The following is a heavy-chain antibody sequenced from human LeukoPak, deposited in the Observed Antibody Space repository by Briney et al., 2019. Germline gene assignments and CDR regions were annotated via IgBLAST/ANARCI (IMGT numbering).Heavy chain of an antibody. J-gene: IGHJ4*02. Sequence: SETLSLTCTVSGGSISSSNYYWGWIRQPPGKGLEWIGSIYYSGSAYYSPSLKSRVTIFVDTSKNQFSLKLSSVTAADTAVYYCASADSSWPYFDYWGQGTLVTVSS. CDR1: GGSISSSNYY. CDR3: ASADSSWPYFDY. CDR2: IYYSGSA. V-gene: IGHV4-39*01. D-gene: IGHD6-13*01.